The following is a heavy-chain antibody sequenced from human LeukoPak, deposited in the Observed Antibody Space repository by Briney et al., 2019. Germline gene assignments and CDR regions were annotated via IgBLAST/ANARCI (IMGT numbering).Heavy chain of an antibody. CDR2: ISPDGSST. D-gene: IGHD3-10*01. Sequence: GGSLRLSCAASGFKFSNYWMHWVRQAPGKGLVWVSRISPDGSSTSYADSVKGRFTISRDNAKNTLYLQMNTLRAEDTAVYYCARDFDGSGSYYTSFGYYFDYWGQGTLVTVSS. J-gene: IGHJ4*02. CDR1: GFKFSNYW. V-gene: IGHV3-74*01. CDR3: ARDFDGSGSYYTSFGYYFDY.